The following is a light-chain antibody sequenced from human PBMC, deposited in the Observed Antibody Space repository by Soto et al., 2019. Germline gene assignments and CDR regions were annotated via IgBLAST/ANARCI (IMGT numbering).Light chain of an antibody. CDR3: QQLNTYPIT. CDR2: TAS. CDR1: QDISTY. V-gene: IGKV1-9*01. Sequence: IQLTQSPSSLSASVGDRVTITCRASQDISTYLAWYQQKPGKAPKLLIYTASTLQSGVPSRFSGSGSGTEFTLTISSLQPEDFATYYCQQLNTYPITFAQGTRLEI. J-gene: IGKJ5*01.